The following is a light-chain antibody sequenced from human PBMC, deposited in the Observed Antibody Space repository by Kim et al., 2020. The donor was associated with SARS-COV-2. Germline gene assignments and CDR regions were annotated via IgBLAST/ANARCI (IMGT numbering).Light chain of an antibody. J-gene: IGLJ2*01. CDR2: KDS. Sequence: PGKTARIACSGDALPQQYAYWYQQKPGKAPVLVIYKDSERPSGIPERFSGSSSGTTVTLTISGVQAEDEADYYCQSADSSGTYVVFGGGTKLPVL. CDR3: QSADSSGTYVV. V-gene: IGLV3-25*03. CDR1: ALPQQY.